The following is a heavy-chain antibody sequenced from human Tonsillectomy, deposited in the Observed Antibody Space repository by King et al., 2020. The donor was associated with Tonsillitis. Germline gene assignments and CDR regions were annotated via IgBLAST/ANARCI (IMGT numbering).Heavy chain of an antibody. D-gene: IGHD3-9*01. CDR2: IYYSGST. CDR1: GGSISSYY. Sequence: VQLQESGPGLVKPSETLSLTCTVSGGSISSYYWSWIRQPPGKGLEWIGYIYYSGSTNYNPSLKSRVTISVDTSKNQFSLKLSSVTAADTAVYYCARYLQRYFAWFDPWGQGTLVTVSS. V-gene: IGHV4-59*01. J-gene: IGHJ5*02. CDR3: ARYLQRYFAWFDP.